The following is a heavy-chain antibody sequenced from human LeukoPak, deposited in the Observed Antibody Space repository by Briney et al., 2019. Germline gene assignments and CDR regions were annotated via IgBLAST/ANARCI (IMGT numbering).Heavy chain of an antibody. CDR1: GFTFSSYA. Sequence: PGGSLRLSCAASGFTFSSYAMSWVRQAPGKGPEWVAVIWYDGSNKYYADSVKGRFTISRDNSKNTLYLQMNSLRAEDTAVYYCARDLRFVDTAMPFDPWGQGTLVTVSS. CDR2: IWYDGSNK. CDR3: ARDLRFVDTAMPFDP. J-gene: IGHJ5*02. V-gene: IGHV3-33*08. D-gene: IGHD5-18*01.